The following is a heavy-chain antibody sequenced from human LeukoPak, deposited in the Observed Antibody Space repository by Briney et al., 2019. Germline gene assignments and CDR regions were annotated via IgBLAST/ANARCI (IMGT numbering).Heavy chain of an antibody. CDR2: ISPSGDTT. CDR3: AIGRDYYAVSGYHNWFDA. D-gene: IGHD3-22*01. Sequence: ASVKVSCKASGYTFTRYYMHWVRQAPGQGLEWMGIISPSGDTTSYAQKFQGRVTMTRDTSTRTVYLDLSSLRSEDTAVYYCAIGRDYYAVSGYHNWFDAWGQGTLVTVSS. CDR1: GYTFTRYY. V-gene: IGHV1-46*01. J-gene: IGHJ5*02.